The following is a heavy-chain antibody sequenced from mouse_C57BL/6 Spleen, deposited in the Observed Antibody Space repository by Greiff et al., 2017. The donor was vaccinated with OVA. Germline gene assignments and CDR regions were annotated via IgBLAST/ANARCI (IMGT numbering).Heavy chain of an antibody. J-gene: IGHJ4*01. Sequence: EVHLVESGGGLVKPGGSLKLSCAASGFTFSDYGMHWVRQAPEKGLEWVAYISSGSSTIYYADTVKGRFTISRDNAKNTLFLQMTSLRSEDTAMYYCAREGNYYYAMDYWGQGTSVTVSS. CDR1: GFTFSDYG. CDR3: AREGNYYYAMDY. D-gene: IGHD1-1*01. CDR2: ISSGSSTI. V-gene: IGHV5-17*01.